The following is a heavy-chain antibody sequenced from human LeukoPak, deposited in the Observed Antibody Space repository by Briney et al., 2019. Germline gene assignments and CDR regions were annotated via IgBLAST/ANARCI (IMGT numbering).Heavy chain of an antibody. CDR2: INHSGST. J-gene: IGHJ4*02. Sequence: SETLSLTCAVYGGSFSGYYWSWIRQPPGKGLEWIGDINHSGSTNYNPSLKSRVTISVDTSKNQFSLKLSSVTAADTAVYYCARPQPYGDYVNYFDYWGQGTLVTVSS. CDR1: GGSFSGYY. D-gene: IGHD4-17*01. V-gene: IGHV4-34*01. CDR3: ARPQPYGDYVNYFDY.